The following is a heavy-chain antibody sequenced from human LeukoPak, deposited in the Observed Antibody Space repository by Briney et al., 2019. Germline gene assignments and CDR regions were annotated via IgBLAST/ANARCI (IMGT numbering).Heavy chain of an antibody. CDR2: ISSSSSTI. CDR3: ARGLGQWLAYNWFDP. V-gene: IGHV3-48*04. Sequence: GGSLRLSCAASGFTFSSYSMNWVRQAPGKGLEWVSYISSSSSTIYYADSVKGRFTISRDNAKNSLYLQMNSLRAEDTAVYYCARGLGQWLAYNWFDPWGQGTLVTVSS. CDR1: GFTFSSYS. J-gene: IGHJ5*02. D-gene: IGHD6-19*01.